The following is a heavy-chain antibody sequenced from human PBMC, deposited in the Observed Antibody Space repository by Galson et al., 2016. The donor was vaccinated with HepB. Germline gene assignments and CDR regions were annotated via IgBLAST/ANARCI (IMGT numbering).Heavy chain of an antibody. CDR1: GFIFDDYA. V-gene: IGHV3-9*01. CDR3: AKDHGTGNYDFYFAMDV. J-gene: IGHJ4*02. Sequence: SLRLSCAASGFIFDDYALHWVRQAPGKGLEWVSGISWNSDIIAYADSMKGRFTISRDNAKNSLYLQMNSLRTEDTALYYCAKDHGTGNYDFYFAMDVWGQGTLVTVSS. CDR2: ISWNSDII. D-gene: IGHD3/OR15-3a*01.